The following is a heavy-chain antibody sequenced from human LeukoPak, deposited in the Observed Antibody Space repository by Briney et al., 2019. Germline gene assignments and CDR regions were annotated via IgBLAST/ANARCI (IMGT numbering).Heavy chain of an antibody. D-gene: IGHD2-15*01. J-gene: IGHJ4*02. CDR2: TYYRSKWYF. V-gene: IGHV6-1*01. Sequence: SQTLSLTCAISGDSVSSNSAAWNWIRLSPSRGLEWLGRTYYRSKWYFEHALSVNGRITITPDTSKNHFSLQLNSVSPDDTAVYYCARGVAASGLGYWGQGTLVTVSS. CDR3: ARGVAASGLGY. CDR1: GDSVSSNSAA.